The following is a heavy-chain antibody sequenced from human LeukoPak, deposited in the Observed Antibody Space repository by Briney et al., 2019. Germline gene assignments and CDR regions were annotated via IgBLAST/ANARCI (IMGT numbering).Heavy chain of an antibody. D-gene: IGHD2-21*02. CDR3: VRRSVTAPATYYFDY. J-gene: IGHJ4*02. CDR1: GFTVSSNY. V-gene: IGHV3-66*01. CDR2: IYSGGST. Sequence: GGSLRLSCAASGFTVSSNYMSWVRQAPGKGLEWVSVIYSGGSTYYADSVKGRFTISRDNSKNTLYLQMNSLRAEDTAVYYCVRRSVTAPATYYFDYWGQGTLVTVSS.